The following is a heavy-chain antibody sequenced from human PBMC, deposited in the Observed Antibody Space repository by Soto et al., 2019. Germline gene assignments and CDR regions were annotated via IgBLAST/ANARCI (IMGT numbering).Heavy chain of an antibody. J-gene: IGHJ5*02. CDR3: ARGMYYDFWSGYSPALNWFDP. CDR1: GFTFSSYS. CDR2: ISSSSSTI. D-gene: IGHD3-3*01. V-gene: IGHV3-48*01. Sequence: SGGSLRLSCAASGFTFSSYSMNWVRQAPGKGLEWVSYISSSSSTIYYADSVKGRFTISRDNAKNSLYLQMNSLRAEDTAVYYCARGMYYDFWSGYSPALNWFDPWGQGTLVTVSS.